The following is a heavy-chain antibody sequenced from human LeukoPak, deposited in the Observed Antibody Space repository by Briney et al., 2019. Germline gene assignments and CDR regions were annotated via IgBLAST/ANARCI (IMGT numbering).Heavy chain of an antibody. J-gene: IGHJ3*02. CDR3: AEDGIGIVGATGAFDI. Sequence: ASVKVSCKASGYTFTSYAMNWVRQAPGQGLEWMGWINTNTGNPTYAQGFTGRFVFSLDTSVSTAYLQISSLKAEDTAVYYCAEDGIGIVGATGAFDIWGQGTTVTVSS. CDR2: INTNTGNP. CDR1: GYTFTSYA. V-gene: IGHV7-4-1*02. D-gene: IGHD1-26*01.